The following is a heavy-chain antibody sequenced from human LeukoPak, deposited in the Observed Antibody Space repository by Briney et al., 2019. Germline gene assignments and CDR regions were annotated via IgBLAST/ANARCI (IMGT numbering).Heavy chain of an antibody. CDR1: GFTFSSYA. V-gene: IGHV3-7*01. CDR2: IKEDGSDK. D-gene: IGHD3-16*01. J-gene: IGHJ4*02. CDR3: AREGWLRCFDY. Sequence: PGGSLRLSCAASGFTFSSYAMSWVRQAPGKGLEWVANIKEDGSDKYYVDSVKGRFTISRDNAKNSLYLQMNNLRAEDTAVYYCAREGWLRCFDYWGQGTLVTVSS.